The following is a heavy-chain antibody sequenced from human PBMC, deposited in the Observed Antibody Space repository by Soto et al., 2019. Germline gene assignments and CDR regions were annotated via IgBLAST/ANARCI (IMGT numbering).Heavy chain of an antibody. Sequence: GGSLRLSCAASGFTFSSYCMYWVRQAPGEGLEWVSLIKSGGNTYYADSVEGRFTISRDNSKNTVYLQMNSLRAEDTAVYYCVRENYYYGMDVWGQGTTVTAP. J-gene: IGHJ6*02. CDR2: IKSGGNT. V-gene: IGHV3-66*01. CDR3: VRENYYYGMDV. CDR1: GFTFSSYC.